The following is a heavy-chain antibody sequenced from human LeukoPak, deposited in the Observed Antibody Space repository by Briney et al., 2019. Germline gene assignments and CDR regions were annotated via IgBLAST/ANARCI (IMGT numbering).Heavy chain of an antibody. V-gene: IGHV4-34*01. Sequence: SETLSLTCAVYGGSFSGYYWSWIRQPPGKGLEWIGEINHSGSTNYNPSLKSRVTISVDTSKSQFSLKLSSVTAADTAVYYCARGDDYGDELPPYYYGMDVWGQETTVTVSS. D-gene: IGHD4-17*01. CDR1: GGSFSGYY. J-gene: IGHJ6*02. CDR2: INHSGST. CDR3: ARGDDYGDELPPYYYGMDV.